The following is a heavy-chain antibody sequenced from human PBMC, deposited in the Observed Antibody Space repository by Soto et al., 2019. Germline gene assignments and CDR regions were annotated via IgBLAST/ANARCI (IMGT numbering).Heavy chain of an antibody. CDR2: TYHSGNP. Sequence: PSETLSLTCGVSGDTISTGGYSWAWIRQPPGKALEWIGHTYHSGNPYYNPSLKSRVIISVDRSKNQFSLKVSSVTAADTAVYYCARVPPRWLQSFDYWGQGTMVTVPQ. CDR3: ARVPPRWLQSFDY. D-gene: IGHD5-12*01. V-gene: IGHV4-30-2*01. J-gene: IGHJ4*02. CDR1: GDTISTGGYS.